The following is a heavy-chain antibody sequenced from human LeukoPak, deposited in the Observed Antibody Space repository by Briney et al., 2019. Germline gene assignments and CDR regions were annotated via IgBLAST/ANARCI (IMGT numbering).Heavy chain of an antibody. J-gene: IGHJ4*02. CDR2: IGSTSITI. Sequence: GGSLRLSCAASGFTFSAHTMNWVRLAPGKGLEWVSYIGSTSITIYYAQSVEGRFTISRDNGKNSLYLQMSSLTVEDTAVYYCARGPLYDITGSYGLWGQGTLVAVSS. CDR3: ARGPLYDITGSYGL. V-gene: IGHV3-48*01. CDR1: GFTFSAHT. D-gene: IGHD3-22*01.